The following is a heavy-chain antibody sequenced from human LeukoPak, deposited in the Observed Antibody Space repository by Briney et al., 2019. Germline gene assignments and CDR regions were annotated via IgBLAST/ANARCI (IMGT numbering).Heavy chain of an antibody. CDR1: KSAFNNAW. CDR3: TAVPHDSAV. D-gene: IGHD3-22*01. Sequence: GGSLRLSCAASKSAFNNAWMSWFRQAPGKGLEWVGHIKSKTDGGTTDYAAPVQGRFSISRDDSKDRLYLQMNSLRTEDTAVYYCTAVPHDSAVWGQGTLVTVSS. J-gene: IGHJ4*02. CDR2: IKSKTDGGTT. V-gene: IGHV3-15*01.